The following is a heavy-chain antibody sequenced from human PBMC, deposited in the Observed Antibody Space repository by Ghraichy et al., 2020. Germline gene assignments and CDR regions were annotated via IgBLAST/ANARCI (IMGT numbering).Heavy chain of an antibody. J-gene: IGHJ5*02. Sequence: SQTLSLTCTVSGGSVSSGDYYWSWIRQHPGKGLEWIGYIYFSGNTYYSPSLESRVTISVDTSRNQFSLKLSSVTAADTAVYYCARGTLMSTATMNWFDPWGQGSLVTVSS. CDR1: GGSVSSGDYY. CDR2: IYFSGNT. V-gene: IGHV4-31*03. D-gene: IGHD4-17*01. CDR3: ARGTLMSTATMNWFDP.